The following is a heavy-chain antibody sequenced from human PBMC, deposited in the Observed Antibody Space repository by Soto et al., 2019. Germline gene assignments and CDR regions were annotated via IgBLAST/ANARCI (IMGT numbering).Heavy chain of an antibody. Sequence: EVQLVESGGGLVKPGGSLRLSCAASGFTFTNYNINWVRQAPGKGVEWASSISSSSHDIYSAGSVKGRFTISRDNANNSLYRQMDRLRVEDTAVYYCARLAYSAGFRVGYFDLWGRGTRVTVSS. V-gene: IGHV3-21*01. CDR3: ARLAYSAGFRVGYFDL. CDR2: ISSSSHDI. J-gene: IGHJ2*01. D-gene: IGHD2-21*01. CDR1: GFTFTNYN.